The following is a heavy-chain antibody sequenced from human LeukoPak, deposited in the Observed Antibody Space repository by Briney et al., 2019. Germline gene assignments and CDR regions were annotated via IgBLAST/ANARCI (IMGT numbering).Heavy chain of an antibody. CDR1: GYSISSGYY. CDR3: AREFNYYDSSGYYLDGLG. J-gene: IGHJ4*02. Sequence: SETLSLTCTVSGYSISSGYYWGWIRQPPGKGLEWIGSIYHSGSTYYNPSLKSRVTISVDTSKNQFSLKLSSVTAADTAVYYCAREFNYYDSSGYYLDGLGWGQGTLVTVSS. V-gene: IGHV4-38-2*02. CDR2: IYHSGST. D-gene: IGHD3-22*01.